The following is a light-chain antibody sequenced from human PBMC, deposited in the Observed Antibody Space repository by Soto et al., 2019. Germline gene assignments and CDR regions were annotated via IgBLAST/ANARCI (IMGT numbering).Light chain of an antibody. V-gene: IGKV3-15*01. CDR1: QSVSGN. CDR3: QQYNNWPPLT. J-gene: IGKJ4*01. Sequence: EIVMTQSPATLSVSPGERATLSCRASQSVSGNLAWYQQKPGQAPRLLIYGASTRSTGIPARFSGSGSGTEFALIISSLQSGDFAVYYCQQYNNWPPLTFGGGTKVEIK. CDR2: GAS.